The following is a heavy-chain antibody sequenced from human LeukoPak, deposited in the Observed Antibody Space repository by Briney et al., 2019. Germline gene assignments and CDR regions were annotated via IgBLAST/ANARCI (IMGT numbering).Heavy chain of an antibody. Sequence: GGSLRLSCAASGFTFSRYSMHWVRQAPGKGLEWVSSISSSSSYIYYADSVKGRFTISRDNAKNSLYLQMNSLRAEDTAVYYCARQAESGSYFSDAFDFWGQGTMVTVSS. CDR3: ARQAESGSYFSDAFDF. CDR1: GFTFSRYS. V-gene: IGHV3-21*01. J-gene: IGHJ3*01. D-gene: IGHD3-10*01. CDR2: ISSSSSYI.